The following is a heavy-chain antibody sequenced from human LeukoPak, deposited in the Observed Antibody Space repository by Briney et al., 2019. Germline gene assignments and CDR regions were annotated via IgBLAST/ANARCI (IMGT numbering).Heavy chain of an antibody. J-gene: IGHJ5*02. D-gene: IGHD5-12*01. Sequence: ASVKVSCKASGYTFTSYAMHWVRQAPGQRLEWMGWINAGNGNTKYSQEFQGRVTITRDTSASTAYMELSSLRSEDMAVYYCAREEIRYSGTNWFDPWGQGTLVTVSS. V-gene: IGHV1-3*03. CDR1: GYTFTSYA. CDR2: INAGNGNT. CDR3: AREEIRYSGTNWFDP.